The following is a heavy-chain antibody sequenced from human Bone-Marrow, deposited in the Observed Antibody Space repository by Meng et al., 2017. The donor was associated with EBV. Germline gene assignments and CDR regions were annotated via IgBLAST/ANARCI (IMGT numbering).Heavy chain of an antibody. Sequence: QGHVVQAGAEGQKPGSSVKVSCKASGGTFSSYAISWVRQAPGQGLEWMGGIIPIFGTANCAQKFQGRVTITADESTSTAYMELSSLRSEDTAVYYCARDLLAYYDSSGYYPTFDYWGQGTLVTVSS. CDR3: ARDLLAYYDSSGYYPTFDY. J-gene: IGHJ4*02. CDR2: IIPIFGTA. CDR1: GGTFSSYA. V-gene: IGHV1-69*01. D-gene: IGHD3-22*01.